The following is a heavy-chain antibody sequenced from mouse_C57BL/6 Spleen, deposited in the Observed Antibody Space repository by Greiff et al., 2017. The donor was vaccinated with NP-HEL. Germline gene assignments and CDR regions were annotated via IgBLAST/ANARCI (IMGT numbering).Heavy chain of an antibody. V-gene: IGHV1-81*01. CDR2: IYPRSGNT. CDR3: ARRRDDHGRAMDY. J-gene: IGHJ4*01. Sequence: VQLQQSGAELARPGASVKLSCKASGYTFTSYGISWVKQRTGQGLEWIGEIYPRSGNTYYNEKFKGKATLTADKSSSTAYMELRSLTSEDSAVYFCARRRDDHGRAMDYWGQGTSVTVSS. CDR1: GYTFTSYG. D-gene: IGHD1-1*01.